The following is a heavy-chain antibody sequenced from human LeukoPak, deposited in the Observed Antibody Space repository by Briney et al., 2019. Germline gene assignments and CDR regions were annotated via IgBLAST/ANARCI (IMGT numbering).Heavy chain of an antibody. J-gene: IGHJ2*01. CDR1: GFTFSSYS. Sequence: KTGGSLRLSCAASGFTFSSYSMNWVRQAPGKGLEWVSSISSNSSYIYYADSVKGRFTISRDNAKNSLYLQMNSLRAEDTAVYYCARATYYYDSSGYKPSYWYFELCGRGTLVTVSS. V-gene: IGHV3-21*01. CDR2: ISSNSSYI. D-gene: IGHD3-22*01. CDR3: ARATYYYDSSGYKPSYWYFEL.